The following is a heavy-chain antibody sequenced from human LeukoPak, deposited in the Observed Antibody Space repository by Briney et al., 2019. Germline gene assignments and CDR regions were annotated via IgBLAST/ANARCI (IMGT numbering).Heavy chain of an antibody. CDR2: TYYRSKWYN. Sequence: SQTLSLTCAISGDSVSSNSAAWNWIRQSPSRGLEWLGRTYYRSKWYNDYAVSVKSRITINPDTSKKQFSLQLNSVTPEDTAMYYCARSRSVAGTEEGFDYWGQGILVTVSS. D-gene: IGHD6-19*01. CDR1: GDSVSSNSAA. J-gene: IGHJ4*02. V-gene: IGHV6-1*01. CDR3: ARSRSVAGTEEGFDY.